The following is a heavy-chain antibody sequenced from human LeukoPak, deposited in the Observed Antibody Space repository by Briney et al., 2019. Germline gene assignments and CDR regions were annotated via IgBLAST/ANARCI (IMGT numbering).Heavy chain of an antibody. J-gene: IGHJ4*02. V-gene: IGHV3-7*01. CDR2: IKPDGSEK. CDR1: GFTFSSYE. D-gene: IGHD3-10*01. CDR3: ARERMYSGSGSTYPYYDY. Sequence: GGSLRLSCAASGFTFSSYEMSWVRQSPGKGLEWVANIKPDGSEKYFMDSVKGRFTISRDNAKNALYLEMNSLRAEDTAEYFCARERMYSGSGSTYPYYDYWGQGTLVTVSS.